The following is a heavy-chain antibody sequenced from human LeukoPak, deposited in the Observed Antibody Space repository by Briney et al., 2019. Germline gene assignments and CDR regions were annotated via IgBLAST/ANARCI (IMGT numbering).Heavy chain of an antibody. V-gene: IGHV4-59*01. D-gene: IGHD1-14*01. J-gene: IGHJ3*02. CDR2: IYYSGST. Sequence: SETLSLTCTVSGDSITNYYWSWIRQPPGKGLEWIGYIYYSGSTNYNPSLKSRVTISVDTSKSQFSLKLNSVTAADTAVYYCARYRNVALFAFDIWGQGTMVTVSS. CDR1: GDSITNYY. CDR3: ARYRNVALFAFDI.